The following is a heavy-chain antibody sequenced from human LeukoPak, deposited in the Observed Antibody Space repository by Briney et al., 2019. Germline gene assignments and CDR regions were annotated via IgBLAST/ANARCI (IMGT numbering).Heavy chain of an antibody. CDR2: IIPIFGSA. Sequence: ASMNVSCKASGCTFSSYAISWVRQAPGQELEWMGGIIPIFGSANYAQKFQGRVTITADESTSTAYMELSSLRSEDTAVYYCARATYYYGSGRVFYYYMDVWGKGTTVTISS. V-gene: IGHV1-69*13. CDR3: ARATYYYGSGRVFYYYMDV. D-gene: IGHD3-10*01. J-gene: IGHJ6*03. CDR1: GCTFSSYA.